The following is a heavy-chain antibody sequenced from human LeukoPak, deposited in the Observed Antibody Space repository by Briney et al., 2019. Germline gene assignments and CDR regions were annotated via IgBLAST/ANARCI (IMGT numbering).Heavy chain of an antibody. Sequence: SGTLSLTCAVSGGSISSPNWWSWVRQPPGKGLEWIGEIYHSGMTNYMTSLKSRVTISVDESKNQFSLKLSSVTAADTAVYYCARDLPYVWGSYRTHDAFDIWGQGTMVTVSS. CDR2: IYHSGMT. V-gene: IGHV4-4*02. D-gene: IGHD3-16*02. J-gene: IGHJ3*02. CDR1: GGSISSPNW. CDR3: ARDLPYVWGSYRTHDAFDI.